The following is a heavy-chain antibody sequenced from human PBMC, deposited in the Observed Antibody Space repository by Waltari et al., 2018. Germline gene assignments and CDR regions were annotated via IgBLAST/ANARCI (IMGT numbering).Heavy chain of an antibody. CDR3: QRGDY. CDR2: INQDGSGE. J-gene: IGHJ4*02. Sequence: EVQLVESGGGLVQPGGSLRLSCAASGFTFSNFWRSWARQDSGKGLEWVANINQDGSGEYYVDSVKGRFTISRDNARNSLYLQMNSLRAEDTAVYYCQRGDYWGQGTLVTVSS. V-gene: IGHV3-7*04. CDR1: GFTFSNFW.